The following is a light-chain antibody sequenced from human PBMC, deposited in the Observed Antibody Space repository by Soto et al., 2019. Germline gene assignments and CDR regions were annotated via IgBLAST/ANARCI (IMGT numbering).Light chain of an antibody. Sequence: DIQMTQSPSTLSASVGDRVTIACRASQSISTWLAWYQQKPEKAPNLLIYKASSLESGVPSRFSGSGSGTEFTLTISSLQPDDFATYYCQQYNSYPYTFGQETKVDIK. CDR1: QSISTW. CDR2: KAS. CDR3: QQYNSYPYT. J-gene: IGKJ2*01. V-gene: IGKV1-5*03.